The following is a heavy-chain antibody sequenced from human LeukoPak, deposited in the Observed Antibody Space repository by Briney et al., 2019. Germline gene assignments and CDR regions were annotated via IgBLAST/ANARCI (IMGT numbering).Heavy chain of an antibody. CDR1: GLTFNSDW. Sequence: GGSLRLSCVASGLTFNSDWMNWVRQAPGKGLEWVANINPDGKRKYFVDSVKGRFSISRDNANNLVLLQMSSLRAEDTALYYCMSGSGYWGQGTLVTVSS. V-gene: IGHV3-7*01. CDR3: MSGSGY. D-gene: IGHD6-19*01. J-gene: IGHJ4*02. CDR2: INPDGKRK.